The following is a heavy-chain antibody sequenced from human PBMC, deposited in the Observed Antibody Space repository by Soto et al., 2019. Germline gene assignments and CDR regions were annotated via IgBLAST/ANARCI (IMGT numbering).Heavy chain of an antibody. Sequence: SLRLSCAASGFTFSSDSMNWVRQAPGKGLEWVSSIRSSSRYIYYADSVKGRFTISRDNAKNSLYLQMNSLRAEDTAVYYCARGKVDTAMVTPFDYWGQGTLVTVSS. CDR1: GFTFSSDS. V-gene: IGHV3-21*01. CDR2: IRSSSRYI. CDR3: ARGKVDTAMVTPFDY. J-gene: IGHJ4*02. D-gene: IGHD5-18*01.